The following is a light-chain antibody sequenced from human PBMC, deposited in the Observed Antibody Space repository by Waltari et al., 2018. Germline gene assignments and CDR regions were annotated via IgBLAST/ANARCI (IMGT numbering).Light chain of an antibody. J-gene: IGLJ2*01. Sequence: NFMLTQPRSVSESPGKTVTISCTRSSGNIASTYVQWYQPRPGSSPTTVIYEDYHRPSGVPYRFSASFDSSSNSASLTISGLKTEDEADYYCQSYDSNNYVIFGGGTKLTVL. CDR3: QSYDSNNYVI. V-gene: IGLV6-57*01. CDR1: SGNIASTY. CDR2: EDY.